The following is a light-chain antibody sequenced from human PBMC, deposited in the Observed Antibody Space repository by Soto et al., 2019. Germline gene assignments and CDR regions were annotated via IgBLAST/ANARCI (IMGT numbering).Light chain of an antibody. CDR2: EVT. Sequence: QSALTQPASVSGSPGQSINIYCTGTNSDVGGYDYVSWYKQYPGQAPKVIIYEVTYRPSGVSARFSGSKSGTTASLTISDRQTEDEADYYCSSFTNSNPWVFGGGTQLTVL. CDR1: NSDVGGYDY. V-gene: IGLV2-14*01. CDR3: SSFTNSNPWV. J-gene: IGLJ3*02.